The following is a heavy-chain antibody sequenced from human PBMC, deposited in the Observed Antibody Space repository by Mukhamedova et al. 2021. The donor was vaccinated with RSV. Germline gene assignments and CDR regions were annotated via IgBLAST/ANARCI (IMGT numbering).Heavy chain of an antibody. CDR3: AKEDRYCSSTSCYTALDY. D-gene: IGHD2-2*02. J-gene: IGHJ4*02. CDR2: GSGGST. Sequence: GSGGSTYYADSVKGRFTISRDNSKNTLYLQMNSLRAEDTAVYYCAKEDRYCSSTSCYTALDYWGQGTLVTVPS. V-gene: IGHV3-23*01.